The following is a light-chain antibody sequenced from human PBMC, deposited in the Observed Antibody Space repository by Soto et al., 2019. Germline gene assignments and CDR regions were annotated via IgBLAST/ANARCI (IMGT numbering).Light chain of an antibody. V-gene: IGKV1-5*01. Sequence: DIQMTQSPSTLSASVGDTVTITCRASESISIWLAWYQQKPGTAPKLLIYHASTLESGVPSRFSGSGSGTEFTLTISSLQPDDFATYYCQQYNSYSFGQGTKVDIK. J-gene: IGKJ1*01. CDR3: QQYNSYS. CDR1: ESISIW. CDR2: HAS.